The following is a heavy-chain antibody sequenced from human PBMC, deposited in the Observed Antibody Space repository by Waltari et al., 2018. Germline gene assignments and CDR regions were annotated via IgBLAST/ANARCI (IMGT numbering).Heavy chain of an antibody. J-gene: IGHJ6*03. CDR3: ARSTVTTDDYYYYYMDV. D-gene: IGHD4-17*01. CDR2: IYHRGDT. V-gene: IGHV4-30-4*01. CDR1: RGSINSGTYY. Sequence: QVQLQESGPGLVKPSQTLSLTCTVSRGSINSGTYYWRWIRQSPGKGLEWIGYIYHRGDTYYNPSLKSRITISVDTSRSQFSLKLASVTAADSAMYYCARSTVTTDDYYYYYMDVWGKGTTVTISS.